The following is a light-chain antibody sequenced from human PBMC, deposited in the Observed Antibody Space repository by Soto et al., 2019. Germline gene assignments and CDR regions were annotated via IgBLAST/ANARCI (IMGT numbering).Light chain of an antibody. V-gene: IGLV2-14*01. CDR3: SSYTSSSTYV. J-gene: IGLJ1*01. CDR1: SSDVGNYNY. CDR2: DVS. Sequence: QSALSQPACVSGASGQSITVSCTETSSDVGNYNYVSWYQQHPGKAPKLMIHDVSNRPSGVSNRFSGSKSGNTASLTISGLQAEDEADYYCSSYTSSSTYVFGTGTRSPS.